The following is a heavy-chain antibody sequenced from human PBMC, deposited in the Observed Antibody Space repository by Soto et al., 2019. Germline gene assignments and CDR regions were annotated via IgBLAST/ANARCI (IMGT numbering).Heavy chain of an antibody. CDR1: GYTFTSYG. J-gene: IGHJ4*02. CDR2: ISAYNGNT. V-gene: IGHV1-18*01. Sequence: ASVKVSCKASGYTFTSYGISWVRQAPGQGLEWMGWISAYNGNTNYAQKLQGRVTMTTDTSTSTAYMELRSLRSDDTAVYYCAREVSYESSGYRNEHWGQGSRATVPS. CDR3: AREVSYESSGYRNEH. D-gene: IGHD3-22*01.